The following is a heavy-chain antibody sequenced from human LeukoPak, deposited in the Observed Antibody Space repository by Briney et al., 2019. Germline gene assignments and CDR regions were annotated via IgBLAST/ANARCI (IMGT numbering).Heavy chain of an antibody. J-gene: IGHJ5*02. D-gene: IGHD1-26*01. Sequence: ASVKVSCKASGYSFNSYGISWVRHAPGQGLEWMGWINTYKGDTNYAQKFQGRVSMTTDRSTSTAYLELRSLRSDDAAVYYWARDQKVGTTATYTPFDPWGQGTLVTVSS. CDR2: INTYKGDT. CDR3: ARDQKVGTTATYTPFDP. V-gene: IGHV1-18*01. CDR1: GYSFNSYG.